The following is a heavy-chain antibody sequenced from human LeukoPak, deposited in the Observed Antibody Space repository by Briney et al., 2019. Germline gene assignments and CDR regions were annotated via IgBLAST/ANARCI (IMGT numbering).Heavy chain of an antibody. CDR3: ARGGGYTTSDYFDY. D-gene: IGHD5-18*01. Sequence: ASVKVSCKAFGYTFTSYGISWVRQAPGQGLEWMGGIIPIFGTANYAQKFQGRVTITADESTSTAYMELSSLRSEDTAVYYCARGGGYTTSDYFDYWGQGTLVTVSS. CDR2: IIPIFGTA. CDR1: GYTFTSYG. V-gene: IGHV1-69*13. J-gene: IGHJ4*02.